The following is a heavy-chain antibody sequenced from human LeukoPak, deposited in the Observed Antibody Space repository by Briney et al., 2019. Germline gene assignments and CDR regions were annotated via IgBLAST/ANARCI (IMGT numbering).Heavy chain of an antibody. CDR2: IYPGDSDT. V-gene: IGHV5-51*01. CDR1: GYSFTSYW. J-gene: IGHJ6*02. CDR3: ARQCSDTPYGMDV. Sequence: GESLKISCKGSGYSFTSYWIGWVRQMPGKGLEWMGIIYPGDSDTRYSPSFQGQVTISADKSISTAYPQWSSLKASDTAMYYCARQCSDTPYGMDVWGQGTTVTVSS. D-gene: IGHD5-18*01.